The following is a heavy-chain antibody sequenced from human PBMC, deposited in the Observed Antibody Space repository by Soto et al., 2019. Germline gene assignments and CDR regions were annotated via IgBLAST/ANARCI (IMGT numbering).Heavy chain of an antibody. D-gene: IGHD5-18*01. V-gene: IGHV3-23*01. CDR3: AGPGYSSQDY. CDR1: GFTFSSFA. J-gene: IGHJ4*02. CDR2: ISGSGGDT. Sequence: PGGSLRLSCAASGFTFSSFALSWVRQAPGKGLQWVSAISGSGGDTDYADSVKGRFTISRDNSKNTLFLEMNSLRAEDTAIYYCAGPGYSSQDYWGQGTLVTVYS.